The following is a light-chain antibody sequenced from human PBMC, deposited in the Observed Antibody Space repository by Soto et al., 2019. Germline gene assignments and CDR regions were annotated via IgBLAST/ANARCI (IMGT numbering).Light chain of an antibody. CDR1: SSDVGSYSL. J-gene: IGLJ2*01. CDR2: EGS. Sequence: QSALTQPASVSGSPGQSITISCTGTSSDVGSYSLVSWYQQHPGTAPKLMTFEGSKRPSGVSNRFSGSKSGNTASLTISGLQAEDEADYYCCSYSRSTVVFGGGTKVTVL. V-gene: IGLV2-23*01. CDR3: CSYSRSTVV.